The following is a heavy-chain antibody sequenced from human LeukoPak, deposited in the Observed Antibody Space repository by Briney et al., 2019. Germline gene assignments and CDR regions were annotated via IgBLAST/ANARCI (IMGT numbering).Heavy chain of an antibody. D-gene: IGHD5-24*01. CDR2: ISYDGSNK. CDR3: AKGRRDGYNAAETPFDY. CDR1: GFTFSSYG. J-gene: IGHJ4*02. V-gene: IGHV3-30*18. Sequence: PGGSLRLSCAASGFTFSSYGMHWVRQAPGKGLEWVAVISYDGSNKYYADSVKGRFTISRDNSKNTLYLQMNSLRAEDTAVYYCAKGRRDGYNAAETPFDYWGQGTLVTVSS.